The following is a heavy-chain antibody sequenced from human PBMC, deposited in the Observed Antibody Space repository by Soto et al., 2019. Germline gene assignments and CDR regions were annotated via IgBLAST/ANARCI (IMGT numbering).Heavy chain of an antibody. CDR1: GYTFTSYY. V-gene: IGHV1-46*03. CDR3: ARDYDSSGYPRYYFDY. J-gene: IGHJ4*02. D-gene: IGHD3-22*01. Sequence: ASVKVSCKASGYTFTSYYMHWVRQAPGQGLEWMGIINPSGGSTSYAQKFQGRVTMTRDTSTSTVYMELSSLRSEDTAVYYCARDYDSSGYPRYYFDYRGQRTLVTVSS. CDR2: INPSGGST.